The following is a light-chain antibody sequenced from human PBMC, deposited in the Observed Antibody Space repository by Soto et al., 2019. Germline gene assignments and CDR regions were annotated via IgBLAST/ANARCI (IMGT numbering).Light chain of an antibody. CDR3: RNYNSALPLT. V-gene: IGKV1-27*01. CDR1: QGISNN. Sequence: DIQMTQSPSSLSASVGDRVTITCRASQGISNNLAWYQQKPGKVPKLLMYAASTLHSGVTSRFSGSGSGTDFTLTISSLQPEDVATYYWRNYNSALPLTFGGGTKVEIK. CDR2: AAS. J-gene: IGKJ4*01.